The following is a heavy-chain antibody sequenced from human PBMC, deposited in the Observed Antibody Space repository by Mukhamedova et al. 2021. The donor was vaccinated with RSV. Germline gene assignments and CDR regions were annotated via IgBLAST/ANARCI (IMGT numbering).Heavy chain of an antibody. CDR2: ITSDGSSA. V-gene: IGHV3-74*01. CDR3: ARVGGNTYGTFDY. J-gene: IGHJ4*02. D-gene: IGHD5-18*01. Sequence: GLVWVSCITSDGSSATYADSVKGRFTISRDNAKNTLYLQMNSLRAEDTAVYYCARVGGNTYGTFDYWGQGTLVTVSS.